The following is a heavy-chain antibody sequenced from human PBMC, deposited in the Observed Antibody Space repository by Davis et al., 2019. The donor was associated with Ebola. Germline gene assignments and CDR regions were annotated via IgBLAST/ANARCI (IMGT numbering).Heavy chain of an antibody. Sequence: PGGSLRLSCQGSGYSFTSYWIAWVRQLPGKGLEWMGIIYPADSDTRYSPSFQGQVTISADKSISTAYLQWSSLKAPDTAIYYCARLYGDYEGGMDVWGQGTTVTVSS. CDR3: ARLYGDYEGGMDV. CDR1: GYSFTSYW. CDR2: IYPADSDT. D-gene: IGHD4-17*01. V-gene: IGHV5-51*01. J-gene: IGHJ6*02.